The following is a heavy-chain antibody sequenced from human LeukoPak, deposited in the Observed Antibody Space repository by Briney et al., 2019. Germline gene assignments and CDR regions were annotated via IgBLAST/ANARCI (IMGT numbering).Heavy chain of an antibody. D-gene: IGHD5-12*01. J-gene: IGHJ4*02. Sequence: SVKVSCKASGGTLSRYAISWVRQAPGKGLEWMGGIIPIFGTANYAQKFQGRVTITADESTSTAYMEVSSLRSEDTAVYYCARAYSGYDFFDYWGQGILVTVSS. CDR2: IIPIFGTA. CDR1: GGTLSRYA. CDR3: ARAYSGYDFFDY. V-gene: IGHV1-69*13.